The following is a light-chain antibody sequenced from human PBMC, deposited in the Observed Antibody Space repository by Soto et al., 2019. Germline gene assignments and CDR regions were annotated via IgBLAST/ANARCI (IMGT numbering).Light chain of an antibody. CDR2: AVS. Sequence: QSALTQPASVSGSPGQSITISCTGTSSDVGHYNYVSWYQQYPGKAPKLMISAVSNRPSGVSNRFSGSKSGNTASLTISGLQAEDEADYYCSSFTSSTTYVFGTGTKLTVL. CDR1: SSDVGHYNY. J-gene: IGLJ1*01. CDR3: SSFTSSTTYV. V-gene: IGLV2-14*01.